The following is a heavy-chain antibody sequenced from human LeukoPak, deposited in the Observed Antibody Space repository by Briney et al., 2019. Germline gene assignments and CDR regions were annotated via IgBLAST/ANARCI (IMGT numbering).Heavy chain of an antibody. CDR1: GYTFTGYY. CDR3: AREGGFEDAFDI. CDR2: INPNSGGT. J-gene: IGHJ3*02. Sequence: ASVKVSCKASGYTFTGYYMHWVRQAPGQGLGWMGRINPNSGGTNYAQKFQGRVTMTRDTSISTAYMELSRLRSDDTAVYYCAREGGFEDAFDIWGQGTMVTVSS. D-gene: IGHD5-12*01. V-gene: IGHV1-2*06.